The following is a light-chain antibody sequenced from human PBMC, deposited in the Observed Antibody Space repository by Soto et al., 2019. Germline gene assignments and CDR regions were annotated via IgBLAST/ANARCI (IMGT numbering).Light chain of an antibody. J-gene: IGKJ5*01. CDR2: DAS. V-gene: IGKV3-11*01. CDR3: QQRSNWPPIT. CDR1: QSVTSNS. Sequence: EIVLTQSPATLSLSPGERATLSCRASQSVTSNSLAWYQQKPGQAPRLLIYDASNRATGIPARFSGSGSGTDFTLTISSLEPEDFAVYYCQQRSNWPPITFGQGTRLEIK.